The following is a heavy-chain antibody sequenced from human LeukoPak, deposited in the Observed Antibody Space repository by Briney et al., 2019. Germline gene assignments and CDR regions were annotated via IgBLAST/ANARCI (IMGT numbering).Heavy chain of an antibody. Sequence: GGSLRLSCAASGFTFSRNAMNWVRQAPGKGLEWVSAISGSGGSTYYADSVKGRFTISRDNSKNTLYLQMNSLRAEDTAVYYCAKGPGMVRGVIGIDYWGQGTLVTVSS. CDR1: GFTFSRNA. J-gene: IGHJ4*02. CDR3: AKGPGMVRGVIGIDY. V-gene: IGHV3-23*01. CDR2: ISGSGGST. D-gene: IGHD3-10*01.